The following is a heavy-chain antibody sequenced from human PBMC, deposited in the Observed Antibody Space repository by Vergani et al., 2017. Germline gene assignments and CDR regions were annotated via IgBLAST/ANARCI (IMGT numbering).Heavy chain of an antibody. CDR1: GFTFSSHG. CDR3: AGEYSTGWSFDY. V-gene: IGHV3-33*08. Sequence: VQLLESGGGLVQPGGSLRLSCAASGFTFSSHGMHWVRQGPGKGLEWVAVIWYDGSKKYYADSVKGRFTISRDNSKNTLYLQMNSLRAEDTAVYYCAGEYSTGWSFDYWGQGTMVTVSS. J-gene: IGHJ4*02. D-gene: IGHD6-19*01. CDR2: IWYDGSKK.